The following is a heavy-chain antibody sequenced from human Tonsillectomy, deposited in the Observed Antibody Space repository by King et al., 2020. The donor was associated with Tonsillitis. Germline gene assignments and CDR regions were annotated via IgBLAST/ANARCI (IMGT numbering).Heavy chain of an antibody. D-gene: IGHD5-12*01. CDR1: GYTFTSYA. V-gene: IGHV1-3*01. CDR2: INAGNGNT. CDR3: AREEYSGYDWAFDI. J-gene: IGHJ3*02. Sequence: QLVQSGAEVKKPGASVKVSCKASGYTFTSYAMHWVRQAPGQRLEWMGWINAGNGNTKYSQKFQGRVTITRDTSASTAYMELSSLSSEDTAVYFCAREEYSGYDWAFDIWGQGTMVTVSS.